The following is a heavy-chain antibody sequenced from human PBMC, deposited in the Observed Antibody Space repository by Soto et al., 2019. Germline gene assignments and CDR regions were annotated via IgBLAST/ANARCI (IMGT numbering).Heavy chain of an antibody. V-gene: IGHV3-74*01. CDR1: GLTYSTAW. Sequence: GGSLRLSCEASGLTYSTAWMHWVRQAPGKGLVWVSSINRDGSVTNYADSVKGRITISSDSAEKTLYLQINSLRADDTGVHDCARADIVAGPYMRIGGQGTTVTVSS. CDR3: ARADIVAGPYMRI. D-gene: IGHD2-21*01. J-gene: IGHJ6*01. CDR2: INRDGSVT.